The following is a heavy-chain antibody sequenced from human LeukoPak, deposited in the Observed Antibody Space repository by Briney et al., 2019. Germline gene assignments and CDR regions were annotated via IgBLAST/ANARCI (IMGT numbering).Heavy chain of an antibody. CDR1: GFTFSSYW. CDR3: ATRGYSYGPFDY. Sequence: PGGSLRLSCAASGFTFSSYWMSWVRQAPGKGLEWVSGISWNSGSIGYADSVKGRFTISRDNAKNSLYLQMNSLRAEDTALYYCATRGYSYGPFDYWGQGTLVTVSS. CDR2: ISWNSGSI. V-gene: IGHV3-9*01. J-gene: IGHJ4*02. D-gene: IGHD5-18*01.